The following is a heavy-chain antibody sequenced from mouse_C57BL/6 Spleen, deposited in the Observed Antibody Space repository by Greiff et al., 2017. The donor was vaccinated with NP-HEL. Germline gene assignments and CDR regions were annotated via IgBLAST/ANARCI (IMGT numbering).Heavy chain of an antibody. CDR3: AREGGIDY. CDR2: IDPSDSYT. D-gene: IGHD2-14*01. V-gene: IGHV1-59*01. J-gene: IGHJ2*01. Sequence: VQLQQPGAELVRPGTSVKLSCKASGYTFTSYWMHWVKQRPGQGLEWIGVIDPSDSYTNYNQKFKGKATLTVDTSSSTAYMQLSSLTSEDSAVYYCAREGGIDYWGKGTTLTVSS. CDR1: GYTFTSYW.